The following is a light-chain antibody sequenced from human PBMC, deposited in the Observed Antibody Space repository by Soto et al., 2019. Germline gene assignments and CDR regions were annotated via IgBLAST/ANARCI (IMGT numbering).Light chain of an antibody. V-gene: IGLV2-14*01. CDR1: SSDVGDYNF. J-gene: IGLJ2*01. Sequence: QSALTQPASVSGSPGQSITISCTGTSSDVGDYNFVSWYQQHPGKAPKFMIYNVTDRPSGISNRFSGSKSGNTASLNISGLRPEDEADCYCISYASTSPHVVFGGGTKLTVL. CDR2: NVT. CDR3: ISYASTSPHVV.